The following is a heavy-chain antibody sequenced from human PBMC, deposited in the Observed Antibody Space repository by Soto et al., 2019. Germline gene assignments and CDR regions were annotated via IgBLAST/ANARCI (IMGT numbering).Heavy chain of an antibody. J-gene: IGHJ6*03. V-gene: IGHV1-3*01. CDR3: ATGGVWSGYYDYDYYYMDV. Sequence: ASVKVSCKASGYTFTIYAMHWVRQAPGQRLGWMGWINAGNGNTKYSQKFQGRVTITRDTSASTAYMELSSLRSEDTAVYYCATGGVWSGYYDYDYYYMDVWGKGTTVTVSS. CDR1: GYTFTIYA. CDR2: INAGNGNT. D-gene: IGHD3-3*01.